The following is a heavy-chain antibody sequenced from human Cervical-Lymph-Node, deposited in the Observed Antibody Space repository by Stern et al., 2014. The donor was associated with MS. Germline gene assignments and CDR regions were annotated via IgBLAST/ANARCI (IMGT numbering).Heavy chain of an antibody. V-gene: IGHV4-61*02. D-gene: IGHD5-18*01. CDR1: GDSISSGSFY. CDR2: IYSSGST. J-gene: IGHJ4*02. CDR3: ARETGGYTYGDTDFFDY. Sequence: VQLQESGPGLVKPSQTLSLTCIVSGDSISSGSFYWNWIRQPAGKGLEWIGRIYSSGSTNYNPYLKSRVTISGDTSKNQFSLKVISMTAADTAVYYCARETGGYTYGDTDFFDYWGQGALVTVSS.